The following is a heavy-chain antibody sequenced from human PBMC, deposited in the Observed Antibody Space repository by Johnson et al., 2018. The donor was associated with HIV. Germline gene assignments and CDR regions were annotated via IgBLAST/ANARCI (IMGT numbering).Heavy chain of an antibody. CDR1: GFTFSDHW. J-gene: IGHJ3*02. CDR2: INWNGGNT. D-gene: IGHD2/OR15-2a*01. Sequence: MQLVESGGGLVQPGGSLKLSCAASGFTFSDHWMYWVRQAPGKGLVWVSGINWNGGNTGYVDSVKGRFTISRDNSKNTLYLQMNSLRAEDTAVYYCAKNSAAFDIWGQGTMVTVSS. V-gene: IGHV3-74*01. CDR3: AKNSAAFDI.